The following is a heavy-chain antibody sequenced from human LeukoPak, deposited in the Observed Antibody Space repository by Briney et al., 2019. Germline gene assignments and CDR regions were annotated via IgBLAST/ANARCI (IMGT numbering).Heavy chain of an antibody. Sequence: GESLKISCKGSGYSFTRSWIGWVRQMPGKGLEWMGIIYPGDSETRYSPSFQGQVTISADKSFSTAYLQWRSLKASDTAMYYCARWQLANGAFDIWGQGTMVTVSS. D-gene: IGHD6-6*01. J-gene: IGHJ3*02. CDR2: IYPGDSET. V-gene: IGHV5-51*01. CDR3: ARWQLANGAFDI. CDR1: GYSFTRSW.